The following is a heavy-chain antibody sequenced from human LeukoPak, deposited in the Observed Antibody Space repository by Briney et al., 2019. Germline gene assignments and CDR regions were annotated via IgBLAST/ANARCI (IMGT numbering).Heavy chain of an antibody. D-gene: IGHD2-2*02. J-gene: IGHJ1*01. Sequence: ASVKVSCKASGYTFTSYDINWVRQATGQGLEWMGWMNPNSGNTGYAQKFQGRVTITRNTSISTAYMELSSLRSEDTAVYYCARGIRCSSTSCYRREYFQHWGQGTLVTVSS. CDR1: GYTFTSYD. CDR2: MNPNSGNT. V-gene: IGHV1-8*03. CDR3: ARGIRCSSTSCYRREYFQH.